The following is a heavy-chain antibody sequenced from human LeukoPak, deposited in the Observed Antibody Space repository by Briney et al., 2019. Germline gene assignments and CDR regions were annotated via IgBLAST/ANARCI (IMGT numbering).Heavy chain of an antibody. CDR3: ARQFSSGNYYTAIQY. V-gene: IGHV5-51*01. Sequence: GESLKISCKGSGYSFTSYWIGWVRRMPGKGLEWMGIIYPGDSDTTYSPSFQGQVTISADKSISTAYLQWSSLKASDTAMYYCARQFSSGNYYTAIQYWGQGTLVTVSS. CDR2: IYPGDSDT. CDR1: GYSFTSYW. J-gene: IGHJ4*02. D-gene: IGHD3-10*01.